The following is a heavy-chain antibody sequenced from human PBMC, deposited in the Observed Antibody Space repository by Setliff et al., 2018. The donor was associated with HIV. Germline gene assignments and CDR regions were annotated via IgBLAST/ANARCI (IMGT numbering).Heavy chain of an antibody. CDR2: IRSKTDGATA. CDR1: GFTFSNAW. Sequence: GGSLRLSCAASGFTFSNAWMSWVRQTPGKGLEWVGRIRSKTDGATADYAAPVKGRFTISRDDSKNTLYLQMNSLKTEDTAVYYCTTHKSDYYDILTGYYSLSYWGQGTLVTVSS. D-gene: IGHD3-9*01. J-gene: IGHJ4*02. CDR3: TTHKSDYYDILTGYYSLSY. V-gene: IGHV3-15*01.